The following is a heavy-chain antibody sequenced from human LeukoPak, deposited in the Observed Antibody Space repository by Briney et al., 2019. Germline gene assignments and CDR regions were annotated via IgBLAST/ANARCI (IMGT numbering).Heavy chain of an antibody. CDR1: GFTLSSYA. V-gene: IGHV3-30*01. CDR2: ISYDGSNK. J-gene: IGHJ4*02. D-gene: IGHD6-13*01. CDR3: ARDRPLYSSTIGGYFDY. Sequence: QSGGSLRLSCAASGFTLSSYAMHWVRQAPGKGLEWVAVISYDGSNKYYADSVKGRFTISRDNSKNTLYLQMNSLRAEDTAVYYCARDRPLYSSTIGGYFDYWGQGTLVTVSS.